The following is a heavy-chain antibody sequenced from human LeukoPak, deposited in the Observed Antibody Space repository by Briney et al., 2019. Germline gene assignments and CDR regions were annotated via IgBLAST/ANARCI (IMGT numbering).Heavy chain of an antibody. Sequence: GGSRRLSCAASGFTLSSYGMHWVRQAPGKGLEWVAVISYDGSNKYYADSVKGRFTISRDNSKNTLYLQMNSLRAEDTAVYYCAKGLGRMATIEFDYWGQGTLVTVSS. CDR3: AKGLGRMATIEFDY. CDR2: ISYDGSNK. D-gene: IGHD5-24*01. J-gene: IGHJ4*02. CDR1: GFTLSSYG. V-gene: IGHV3-30*18.